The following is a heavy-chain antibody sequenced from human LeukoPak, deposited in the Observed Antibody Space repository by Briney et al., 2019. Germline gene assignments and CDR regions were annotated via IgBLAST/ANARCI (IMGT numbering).Heavy chain of an antibody. D-gene: IGHD1-1*01. V-gene: IGHV1-18*01. CDR1: GYTFTSYG. CDR2: ISAYNGNT. Sequence: ASVKVSCKASGYTFTSYGISWVRQAPGQGLEWMGWISAYNGNTNYAQKLQGRVTMTTDTSTSTAYMELRSLRSDDTAVYYCARDQVKLGVLENAFDIWGQGTMVTASS. J-gene: IGHJ3*02. CDR3: ARDQVKLGVLENAFDI.